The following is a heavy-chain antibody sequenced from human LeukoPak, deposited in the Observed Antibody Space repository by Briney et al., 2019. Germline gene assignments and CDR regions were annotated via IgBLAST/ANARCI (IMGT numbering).Heavy chain of an antibody. Sequence: ASVKVSCKASGYIFSDYYMQWVRQAPGQGLEWMGWINPKSGDTNYAQKFRGRVTMTGDTSISTAYMELTRLRSDDTAAYYCARPLYSSGWYYFHYWGQGTLVSVSS. V-gene: IGHV1-2*02. CDR2: INPKSGDT. J-gene: IGHJ4*02. D-gene: IGHD6-19*01. CDR3: ARPLYSSGWYYFHY. CDR1: GYIFSDYY.